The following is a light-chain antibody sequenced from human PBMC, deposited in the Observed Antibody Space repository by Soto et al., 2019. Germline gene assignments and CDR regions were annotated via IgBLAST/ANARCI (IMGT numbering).Light chain of an antibody. Sequence: ESVLTQSPATLSLSLGERDTLSSRASQSISNFLTWYQQKPGQPPRLLIYDASIRATGITGSFSTSVSGTEFTLTISSLQPEDFAVYYYQQRFNWPLTFGGGNKVEIK. V-gene: IGKV3-11*01. J-gene: IGKJ4*01. CDR1: QSISNF. CDR2: DAS. CDR3: QQRFNWPLT.